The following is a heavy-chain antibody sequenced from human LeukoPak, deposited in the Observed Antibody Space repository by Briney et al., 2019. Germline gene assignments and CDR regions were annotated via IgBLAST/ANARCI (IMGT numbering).Heavy chain of an antibody. J-gene: IGHJ4*02. CDR3: ARRGKQQLVRYFDY. V-gene: IGHV4-39*01. CDR2: IYYSGST. CDR1: GGSISSSSYY. Sequence: SETLSLTCTVSGGSISSSSYYWGWIRQPPGKGLEWIGSIYYSGSTYYNPSLKSRVTISVDTSKNQFSLKLSSVTAADTAVYYCARRGKQQLVRYFDYWGQGTLVTVSS. D-gene: IGHD6-13*01.